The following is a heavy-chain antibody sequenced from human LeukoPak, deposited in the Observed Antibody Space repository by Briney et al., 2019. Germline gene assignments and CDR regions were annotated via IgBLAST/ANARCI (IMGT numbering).Heavy chain of an antibody. V-gene: IGHV3-23*01. CDR3: AKEERSQLFDY. CDR1: GFTFSNYA. Sequence: PGASLRLSCAASGFTFSNYAMSWVRQAPGKGLEWVSAISASGGSTYYADSVKGRFTISTDNSKNTLYLQMNSLRAEDTAVYYCAKEERSQLFDYWGQGTLVTVSS. D-gene: IGHD2-2*01. J-gene: IGHJ4*02. CDR2: ISASGGST.